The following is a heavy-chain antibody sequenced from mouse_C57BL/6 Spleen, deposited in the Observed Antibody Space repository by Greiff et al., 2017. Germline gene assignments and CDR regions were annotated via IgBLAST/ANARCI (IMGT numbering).Heavy chain of an antibody. CDR3: ARAVTGFAY. J-gene: IGHJ3*01. D-gene: IGHD2-13*01. CDR2: INYDGSST. CDR1: GFTFSDYY. Sequence: EVKLVESEGGLVQPGSSMKLSCTASGFTFSDYYMAWVRQVPEKGLEWVANINYDGSSTYYLDSLKSRFIISRDNAKNILYLQMSSLKSEDTATYYCARAVTGFAYWGQGTLVTVSA. V-gene: IGHV5-16*01.